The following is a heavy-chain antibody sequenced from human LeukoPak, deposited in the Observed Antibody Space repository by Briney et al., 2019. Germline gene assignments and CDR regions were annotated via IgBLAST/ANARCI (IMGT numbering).Heavy chain of an antibody. CDR3: ARRSILTPFDY. Sequence: SETLSLTCTVSGGSISSGGYYWSWIRQHPGKGLEWIGYIYYSGSTYYNPSLKSRVTISVDTSKNQFSLKLSSVTAADTAVYYCARRSILTPFDYWGQGTLVTVSS. J-gene: IGHJ4*02. CDR1: GGSISSGGYY. V-gene: IGHV4-31*03. CDR2: IYYSGST. D-gene: IGHD3-9*01.